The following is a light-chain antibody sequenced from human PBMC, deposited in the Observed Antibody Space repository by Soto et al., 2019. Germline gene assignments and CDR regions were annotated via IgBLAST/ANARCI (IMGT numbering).Light chain of an antibody. CDR2: LNSDGSH. V-gene: IGLV4-69*01. Sequence: QLVLTQSPSASASLGASVKLTCTLSSGHSSYAIAWHQQQPEKGPRYLMKLNSDGSHSKGDGIPDRFSGSSAGAERYLTISSLQSEEEAAYYRQTWGTGIRVFGGGTKLTVL. CDR3: QTWGTGIRV. J-gene: IGLJ3*02. CDR1: SGHSSYA.